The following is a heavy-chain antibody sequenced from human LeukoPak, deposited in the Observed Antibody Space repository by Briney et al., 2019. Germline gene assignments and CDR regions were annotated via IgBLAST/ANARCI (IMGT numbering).Heavy chain of an antibody. D-gene: IGHD2/OR15-2a*01. V-gene: IGHV4-34*01. CDR3: ARGLTSMPPGGY. CDR2: INHSGST. CDR1: GGSFSDYY. J-gene: IGHJ4*02. Sequence: SETLSLTCAVYGGSFSDYYWSWIRQPPGKGLEWIGEINHSGSTNYNPSLTSRVTILVDTSKNQFSLKLSSVTAADTAVYYCARGLTSMPPGGYWGQGTLVTASS.